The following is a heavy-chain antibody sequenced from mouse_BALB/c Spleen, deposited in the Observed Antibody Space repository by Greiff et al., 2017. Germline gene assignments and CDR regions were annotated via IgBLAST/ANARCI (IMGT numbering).Heavy chain of an antibody. CDR2: INSNGGST. CDR3: ARRLLRSGMDY. J-gene: IGHJ4*01. CDR1: GFTFSSYG. D-gene: IGHD1-1*01. V-gene: IGHV5-6-3*01. Sequence: DVKLVESGGGLVQPGGSLKLSCAASGFTFSSYGMSWVRQTPDKRLELVATINSNGGSTYYPDSVKGRFTISRDNAKNTLYLQMSSLKSEDTAMYYCARRLLRSGMDYWGQGTSVTVSS.